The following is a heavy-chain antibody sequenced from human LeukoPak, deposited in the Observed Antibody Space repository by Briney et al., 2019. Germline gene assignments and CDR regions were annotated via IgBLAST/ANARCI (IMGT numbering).Heavy chain of an antibody. D-gene: IGHD3-3*01. CDR2: INTNTGNP. J-gene: IGHJ6*03. CDR3: AREGSPYYDFWSGYRGNYYYYYMDV. CDR1: GYTFTSYA. Sequence: PVASVKVSCKASGYTFTSYAMNWVRQAPGQGLEWMGWINTNTGNPTYAQGFTGRFVFSLDTSVSTAYLQISSLKAEGTAVYYCAREGSPYYDFWSGYRGNYYYYYMDVWGKGTTVTVSS. V-gene: IGHV7-4-1*02.